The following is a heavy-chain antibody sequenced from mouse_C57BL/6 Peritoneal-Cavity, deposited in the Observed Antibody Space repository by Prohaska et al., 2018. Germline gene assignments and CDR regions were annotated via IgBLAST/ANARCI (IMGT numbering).Heavy chain of an antibody. Sequence: EVKLLQSGGGLVQPGGSLKLSCAASGIDFSRHWMSWFRLAPGKGLEWIGEINPDSSTINYAPSLKDKFIISRDNAKNTLYLQMSKVRSEDTALYYCARELGEYFDYWGQGTTLTVSS. CDR2: INPDSSTI. D-gene: IGHD4-1*01. J-gene: IGHJ2*01. CDR3: ARELGEYFDY. V-gene: IGHV4-1*01. CDR1: GIDFSRHW.